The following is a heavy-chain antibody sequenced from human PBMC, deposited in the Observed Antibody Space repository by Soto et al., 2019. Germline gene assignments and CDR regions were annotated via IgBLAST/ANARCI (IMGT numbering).Heavy chain of an antibody. J-gene: IGHJ6*02. CDR3: ARDTGPNGYNYYYFGMDV. CDR2: IPYDGSDK. V-gene: IGHV3-30-3*01. D-gene: IGHD5-18*01. CDR1: GFTFSNYA. Sequence: GGSLRLSCAASGFTFSNYAMHWVRQAPGKGLEWVAVIPYDGSDKYNANSVKGRFTISRDNSKNTLYLQMNSLRAEDTAVYYCARDTGPNGYNYYYFGMDVWGQGTTVTVYS.